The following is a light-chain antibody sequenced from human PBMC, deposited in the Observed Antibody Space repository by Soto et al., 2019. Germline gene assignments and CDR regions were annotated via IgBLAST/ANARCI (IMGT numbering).Light chain of an antibody. V-gene: IGKV3-20*01. CDR2: GAS. CDR1: QSVSSRY. Sequence: IVLTQSPGTLSLSPGERATLSCRASQSVSSRYLAWYQQKPGQAPRLLIYGASSRATGIPDRFSGSGSGTDFTLTISRLEPEDFAVYYCQQYCSSPPCTFDQGTKLEIK. J-gene: IGKJ2*02. CDR3: QQYCSSPPCT.